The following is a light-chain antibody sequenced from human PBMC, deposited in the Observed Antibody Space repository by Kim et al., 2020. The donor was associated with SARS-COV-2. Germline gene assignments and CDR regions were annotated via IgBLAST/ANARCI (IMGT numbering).Light chain of an antibody. V-gene: IGLV2-18*02. Sequence: QSVTVACTGASGDIDSYNRVSWYQQPPGTAPKLLIHEVSNRPSGVPDRFSGSKSGNTASLTISGLQAEDEADYYCSSYTTSNTVVFGGGTQLTVL. CDR3: SSYTTSNTVV. J-gene: IGLJ2*01. CDR2: EVS. CDR1: SGDIDSYNR.